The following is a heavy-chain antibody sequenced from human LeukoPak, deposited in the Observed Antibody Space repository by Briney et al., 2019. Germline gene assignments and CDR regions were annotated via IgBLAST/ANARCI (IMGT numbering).Heavy chain of an antibody. V-gene: IGHV3-23*01. CDR1: GFTFSSYA. CDR2: ISGSGGST. J-gene: IGHJ6*03. Sequence: GGSLRLSCAASGFTFSSYAMSWVRQAPGKGLEWVSTISGSGGSTYYADSVKGRFTISRDNSKNSLYLQMNSLRTEDTALYYCAKDHRSWSSYYYMDVWGKGTTVTVSS. CDR3: AKDHRSWSSYYYMDV. D-gene: IGHD6-13*01.